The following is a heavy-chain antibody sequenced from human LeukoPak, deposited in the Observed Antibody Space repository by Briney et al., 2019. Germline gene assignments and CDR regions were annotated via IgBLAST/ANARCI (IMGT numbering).Heavy chain of an antibody. Sequence: GGSLRLSCAASGFTFSSYSMNWVRQAPGKGLEWVSSISSSSSYIYYADSVKGRFTISRDNAKNSLYLQMNSLRAEDTAVYYCAREILRDGSYLIEDWGQGILVTVSS. V-gene: IGHV3-21*01. J-gene: IGHJ4*02. CDR3: AREILRDGSYLIED. CDR2: ISSSSSYI. D-gene: IGHD1-26*01. CDR1: GFTFSSYS.